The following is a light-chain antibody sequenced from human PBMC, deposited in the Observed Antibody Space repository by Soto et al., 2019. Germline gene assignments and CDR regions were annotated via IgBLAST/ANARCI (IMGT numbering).Light chain of an antibody. CDR3: QQYNNWPFS. V-gene: IGKV3D-15*01. CDR2: GAS. J-gene: IGKJ5*01. Sequence: EIVMTQSPATLSVSPGERATLSCRASQSVSSRLAWYQRKPVQAPRLLIYGASIRSTGIPARFSATGSETDFTLTISGLQSGDSAVYFCQQYNNWPFSFGQGTRLEI. CDR1: QSVSSR.